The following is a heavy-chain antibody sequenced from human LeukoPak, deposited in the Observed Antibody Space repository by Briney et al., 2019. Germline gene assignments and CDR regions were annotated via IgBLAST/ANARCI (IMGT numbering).Heavy chain of an antibody. CDR1: GFTFSSYG. Sequence: GRSLRLSCAASGFTFSSYGMHWVRQAPGKGLEWVAVISYDGSNKYYADSVKGRFTISRDNSKNTLYLQMNSLRAEDTAFYYCAKAELGVDTFFDYWGQGTLVTVSS. D-gene: IGHD3-3*01. CDR3: AKAELGVDTFFDY. V-gene: IGHV3-30*18. CDR2: ISYDGSNK. J-gene: IGHJ4*02.